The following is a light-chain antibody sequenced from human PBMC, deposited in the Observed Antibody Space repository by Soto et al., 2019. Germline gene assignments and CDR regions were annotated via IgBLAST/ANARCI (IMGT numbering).Light chain of an antibody. CDR1: QSVSSN. CDR2: GAS. Sequence: EIVMTQSPATLSVSPGERATLSCRASQSVSSNLAWYQQKPGQAPRLLIYGASTRATGIPARFSGSGSGTEFTLTISSLQSEDFAVYYCHKYNNCPTWTFGQGIKVDIK. CDR3: HKYNNCPTWT. J-gene: IGKJ1*01. V-gene: IGKV3-15*01.